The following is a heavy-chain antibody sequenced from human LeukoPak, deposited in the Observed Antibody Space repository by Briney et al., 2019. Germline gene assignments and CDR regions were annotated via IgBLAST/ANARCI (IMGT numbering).Heavy chain of an antibody. CDR2: IIPILGIA. Sequence: SVKVSCKASGGTFSSYTISWVRQAPGQGLEWMGRIIPILGIANYAQKFQGRVTITADKSTSTAYMELSSLRSEDTAVYYCVRGESSSWYVGESNWFDPWGQGTLVTVSS. J-gene: IGHJ5*02. CDR3: VRGESSSWYVGESNWFDP. V-gene: IGHV1-69*02. D-gene: IGHD6-13*01. CDR1: GGTFSSYT.